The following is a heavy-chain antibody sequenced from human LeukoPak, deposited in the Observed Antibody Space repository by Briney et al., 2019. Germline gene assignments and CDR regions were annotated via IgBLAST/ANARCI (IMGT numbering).Heavy chain of an antibody. Sequence: ASVKVSCKASGYTFTGYYMHWVRQAPGQGLEWMGWINPNSGGTNYAQKFQGRVTMTRDTSISTAYMELSRLTSDDTAVYYCARVDTDMVAYGMDVWGQGTTVTVSS. CDR1: GYTFTGYY. CDR3: ARVDTDMVAYGMDV. D-gene: IGHD5-18*01. CDR2: INPNSGGT. J-gene: IGHJ6*02. V-gene: IGHV1-2*02.